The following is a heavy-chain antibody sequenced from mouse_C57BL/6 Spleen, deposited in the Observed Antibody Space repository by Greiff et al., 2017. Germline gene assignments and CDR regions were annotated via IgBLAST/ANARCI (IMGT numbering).Heavy chain of an antibody. CDR2: INPNNGGT. V-gene: IGHV1-26*01. CDR3: ARCDYDDGGEYYFDY. D-gene: IGHD2-4*01. J-gene: IGHJ2*01. CDR1: GYTFTDYY. Sequence: VQLQQSGPELVKPGASVKISCKASGYTFTDYYMNWVQQSHGKNLEWIGDINPNNGGTSYNQKFKGKATLTVDKSSSTAYMELRSLTSEDSAVYYCARCDYDDGGEYYFDYWGQGTTLTVAS.